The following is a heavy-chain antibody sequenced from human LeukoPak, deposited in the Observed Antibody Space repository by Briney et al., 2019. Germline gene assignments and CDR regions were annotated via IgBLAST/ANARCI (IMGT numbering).Heavy chain of an antibody. D-gene: IGHD5-12*01. Sequence: AASVRVSCKASGYTFTSYGISWVRQAPGQGLEWMGWISAYNGNTNYAQTLQGRVTITTDTSTSTAYMELRSLRSDDTAVYYCARVPPEIVATIDYFDYWGQGTLVTVSS. V-gene: IGHV1-18*01. CDR3: ARVPPEIVATIDYFDY. J-gene: IGHJ4*02. CDR2: ISAYNGNT. CDR1: GYTFTSYG.